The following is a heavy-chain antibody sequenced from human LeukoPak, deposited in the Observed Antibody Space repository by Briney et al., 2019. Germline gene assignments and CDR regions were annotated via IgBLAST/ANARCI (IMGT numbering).Heavy chain of an antibody. CDR1: GGSFSGYY. V-gene: IGHV4-34*01. CDR3: ARVPFGY. CDR2: INHSGST. J-gene: IGHJ4*02. Sequence: ASETLSLTCAVYGGSFSGYYWSXXXQPPGKGLEWIGEINHSGSTNYNPSLKSRVTXSVDTSKNQFSLKLSSVTAADTAVYYCARVPFGYWGQGTLVTVSS.